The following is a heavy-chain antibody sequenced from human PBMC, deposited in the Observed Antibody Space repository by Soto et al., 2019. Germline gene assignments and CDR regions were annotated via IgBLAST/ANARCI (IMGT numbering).Heavy chain of an antibody. D-gene: IGHD6-13*01. J-gene: IGHJ4*02. Sequence: ASVKVSCKTSGYTFTNYGISWVRQAPGQGLEWMGWISPVDGNTKYAQKFQVRVTMTTDTSASTAYMELRSLRSDDTAVYYCARDVAAADYWGQGTLVTVSS. CDR3: ARDVAAADY. V-gene: IGHV1-18*01. CDR2: ISPVDGNT. CDR1: GYTFTNYG.